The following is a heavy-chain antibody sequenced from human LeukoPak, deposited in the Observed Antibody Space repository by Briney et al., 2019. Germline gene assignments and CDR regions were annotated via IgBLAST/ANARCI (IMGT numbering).Heavy chain of an antibody. Sequence: ASVKVSCKASGYTFTGYYIHWVRQAPGQGLEWMGWINPNSGGTNYAQKFQGRVTMTRDTSISTAYMDLSRLRSDDTAVYYCARGEYSSSWKGKHYYYYYMDVWGKGTMVTVSS. CDR2: INPNSGGT. CDR3: ARGEYSSSWKGKHYYYYYMDV. J-gene: IGHJ6*03. D-gene: IGHD6-13*01. V-gene: IGHV1-2*02. CDR1: GYTFTGYY.